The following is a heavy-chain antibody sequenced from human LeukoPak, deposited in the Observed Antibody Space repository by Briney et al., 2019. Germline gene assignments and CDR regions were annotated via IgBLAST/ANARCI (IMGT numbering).Heavy chain of an antibody. CDR1: GGSISSYY. D-gene: IGHD3-3*01. Sequence: SETLSLTCTVSGGSISSYYWSWIRQPPGKGLEWIGYIYYSGSTNYNPSLKSRVTTSVDTSKNQFSLKLSSVTAADTAVYYCARGSVRFLEWLLPDAFDIWGQGTMVTVSS. CDR2: IYYSGST. CDR3: ARGSVRFLEWLLPDAFDI. J-gene: IGHJ3*02. V-gene: IGHV4-59*01.